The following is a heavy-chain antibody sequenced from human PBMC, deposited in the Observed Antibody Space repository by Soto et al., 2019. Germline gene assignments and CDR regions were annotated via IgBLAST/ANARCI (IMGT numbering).Heavy chain of an antibody. V-gene: IGHV4-31*03. CDR1: SGSISSGAYY. CDR2: IYSSGNT. D-gene: IGHD3-10*01. Sequence: QVQLQESGPGLVKPSQTLSLTCTVSSGSISSGAYYWTWIRQHPGKGLEWIGYIYSSGNTYYNPSLKLRVIISRDTSKNQFSRNLSAVTAADTAVYYCARVVGALIWGRGTMVTVSS. J-gene: IGHJ3*02. CDR3: ARVVGALI.